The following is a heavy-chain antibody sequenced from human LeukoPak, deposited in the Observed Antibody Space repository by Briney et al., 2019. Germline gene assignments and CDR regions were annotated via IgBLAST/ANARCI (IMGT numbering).Heavy chain of an antibody. CDR1: GATFSTYT. D-gene: IGHD3-10*01. V-gene: IGHV1-69*02. CDR3: ARNHYYGSGRFRMEYGMDV. CDR2: IIPMFDMT. J-gene: IGHJ6*02. Sequence: ASVKVSCKASGATFSTYTITWVRQAPGQGPEWMGRIIPMFDMTTYAQKFQGRVTITVDKSTSTAYMELSSLRSEDTAVYYCARNHYYGSGRFRMEYGMDVWGQGTTVAVSS.